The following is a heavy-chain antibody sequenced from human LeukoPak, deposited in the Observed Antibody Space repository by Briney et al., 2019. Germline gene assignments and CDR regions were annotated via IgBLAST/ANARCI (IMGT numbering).Heavy chain of an antibody. CDR3: ARQQQLAGVFDY. Sequence: SVKVSCKASGGTFSSYAISWVRQAPGQGLEWMGGIIPIFGTANYAQKFQGRVTITADESTSTAYMELSSLRSEDTAVYYCARQQQLAGVFDYWGQGTLVTVSS. D-gene: IGHD6-13*01. V-gene: IGHV1-69*13. CDR2: IIPIFGTA. CDR1: GGTFSSYA. J-gene: IGHJ4*02.